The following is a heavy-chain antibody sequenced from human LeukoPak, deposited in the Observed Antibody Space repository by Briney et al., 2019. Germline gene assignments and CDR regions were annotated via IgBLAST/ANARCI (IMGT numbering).Heavy chain of an antibody. Sequence: PSQTLSLTCAVSGGSISSGGYRWTWIRQYPGKGLEWIGYINYSGSTYYNPSLKSRVIISVDTSKNQFSLNLNSVTATDTAVYYCAREMDAHPRIVVWGQGTLVTVSS. CDR1: GGSISSGGYR. CDR3: AREMDAHPRIVV. D-gene: IGHD2-21*01. V-gene: IGHV4-31*11. CDR2: INYSGST. J-gene: IGHJ1*01.